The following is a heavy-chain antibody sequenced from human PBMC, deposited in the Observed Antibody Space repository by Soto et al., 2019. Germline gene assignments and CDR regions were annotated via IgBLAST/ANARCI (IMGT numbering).Heavy chain of an antibody. CDR3: ARGVKYGAYSRWFDP. D-gene: IGHD4-17*01. CDR1: RNTFTSYD. CDR2: MNPNSGNT. V-gene: IGHV1-8*01. J-gene: IGHJ5*02. Sequence: QVQLVQSGAEVKKPGASVKVSCKASRNTFTSYDINWVRQATGQGLEYLGWMNPNSGNTAYVQKFQGRVTMTWDTSITTAYMELSGLRSEDTAVYFCARGVKYGAYSRWFDPWGQGTLVTVSS.